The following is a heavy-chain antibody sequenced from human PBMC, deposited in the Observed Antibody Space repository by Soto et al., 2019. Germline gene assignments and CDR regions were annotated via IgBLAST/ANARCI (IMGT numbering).Heavy chain of an antibody. CDR1: GGSISPSS. CDR3: AAGLDHNKVGY. V-gene: IGHV4-59*01. D-gene: IGHD3-16*01. Sequence: QVRLQESGPGLVEPSETLSLTCTVSGGSISPSSWNWVRQPPGKRLEWIGCVYYTGNTYYNPSLNSRVTIARDTPKNQFSLEVTSVTSADTAMYYCAAGLDHNKVGYWGQGTLVTVSS. CDR2: VYYTGNT. J-gene: IGHJ4*02.